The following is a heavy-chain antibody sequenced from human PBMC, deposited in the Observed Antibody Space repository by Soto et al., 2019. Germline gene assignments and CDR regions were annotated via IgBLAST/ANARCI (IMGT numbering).Heavy chain of an antibody. D-gene: IGHD6-6*01. J-gene: IGHJ4*02. CDR2: IYWDDDK. CDR3: AHSEYSSSSFDF. CDR1: GFSLRTSGVG. Sequence: SGPTLVKPTQTLTLTCTFSGFSLRTSGVGVGWIRQPPGKALEWLALIYWDDDKSYSPSLKSRLTITKDTSKNQVVLTMTNMDPVYTATYYCAHSEYSSSSFDFWGQGTLVTVSS. V-gene: IGHV2-5*02.